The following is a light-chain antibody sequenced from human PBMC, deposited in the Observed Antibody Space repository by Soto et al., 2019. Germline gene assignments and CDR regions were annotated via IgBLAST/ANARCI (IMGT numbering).Light chain of an antibody. CDR1: SSDIGSYNL. V-gene: IGLV2-23*02. J-gene: IGLJ3*02. CDR3: CSYAGGRTFVV. CDR2: EVT. Sequence: QSALSQPASVSGSPGQSVTISCTGTSSDIGSYNLVSWYHHRPVQAPKLVIYEVTRRPSVDSNRFSGSKSGNTASLTIVGLQPDHEGDYYCCSYAGGRTFVVFGGGTKLTVL.